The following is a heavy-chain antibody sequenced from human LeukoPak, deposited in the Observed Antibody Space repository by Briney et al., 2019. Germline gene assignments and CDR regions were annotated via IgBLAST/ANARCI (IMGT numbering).Heavy chain of an antibody. CDR3: AREHSSGWSPPYYYYYGMDV. CDR2: IWYDGSNK. Sequence: GGSLRLSCAASGFTFSSYGMHWVRQAPGKGLEWVAVIWYDGSNKYYADSVKGRFTISRDNSKNTLYLQMNSLRAEDTAVYYCAREHSSGWSPPYYYYYGMDVWGQGTTVTVSS. D-gene: IGHD6-19*01. V-gene: IGHV3-33*01. J-gene: IGHJ6*02. CDR1: GFTFSSYG.